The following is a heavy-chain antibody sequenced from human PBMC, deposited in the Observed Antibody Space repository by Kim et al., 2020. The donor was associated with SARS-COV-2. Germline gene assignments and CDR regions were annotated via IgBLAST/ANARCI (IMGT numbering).Heavy chain of an antibody. CDR3: ARERPKGGGIVATIVAVAGTRSSDYYFDY. Sequence: SVKVSCKASGGTFSSYAISWVRLAPGQGLEWMGGIIPILGTANYAQKFQGRVTITADESTSTAYMELSSLRSEDTAVYYCARERPKGGGIVATIVAVAGTRSSDYYFDYWGQGTLVTVSS. CDR1: GGTFSSYA. CDR2: IIPILGTA. D-gene: IGHD5-12*01. V-gene: IGHV1-69*13. J-gene: IGHJ4*02.